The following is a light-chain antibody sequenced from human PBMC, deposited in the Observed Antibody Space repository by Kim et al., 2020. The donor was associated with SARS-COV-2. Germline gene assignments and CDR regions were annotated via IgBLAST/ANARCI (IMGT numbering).Light chain of an antibody. V-gene: IGKV3-15*01. Sequence: EIVMTQSPATLSVSPGERATLSCRASQSVSNNLAWYQQKPVQAPRLLIYGASTKATGIPDRFSGSGSGTEFTLTISSLQSEDFAVYYCQQYNNWPPRSTFGQGTKLEI. CDR3: QQYNNWPPRST. J-gene: IGKJ2*02. CDR1: QSVSNN. CDR2: GAS.